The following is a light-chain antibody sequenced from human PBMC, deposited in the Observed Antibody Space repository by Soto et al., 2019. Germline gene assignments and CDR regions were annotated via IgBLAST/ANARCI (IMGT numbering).Light chain of an antibody. V-gene: IGKV1-39*01. CDR1: QSISSY. CDR2: AAS. J-gene: IGKJ4*01. Sequence: DIQMTQSPSSLSASVGDRVTITCRASQSISSYLNWYQQKPGKAPKLLIYAASSLQGGVPSRFSGRGSGTDFTLTISSLQPEDFATYYCQQSYSTPRTFGGGTKVEIK. CDR3: QQSYSTPRT.